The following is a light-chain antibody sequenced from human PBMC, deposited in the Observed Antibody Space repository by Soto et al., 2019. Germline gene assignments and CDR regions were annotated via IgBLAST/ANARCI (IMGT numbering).Light chain of an antibody. Sequence: ENVWTQSPGTLSLSPGERATLSCRASQTVSSYLTWYQQRPGQAPRLLIYGASKRATGIPDRFSGSGSGTDFTLNISRLEHEDFALYYCQQYGTSPITFGQGTRLEIK. CDR1: QTVSSY. J-gene: IGKJ5*01. V-gene: IGKV3-20*01. CDR2: GAS. CDR3: QQYGTSPIT.